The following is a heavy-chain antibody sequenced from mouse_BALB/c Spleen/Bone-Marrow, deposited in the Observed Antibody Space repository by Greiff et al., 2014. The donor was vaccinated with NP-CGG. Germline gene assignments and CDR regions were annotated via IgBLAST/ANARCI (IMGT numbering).Heavy chain of an antibody. CDR2: IDPYSGGT. CDR3: ARSFLRRDALDY. V-gene: IGHV1S135*01. J-gene: IGHJ4*01. CDR1: GYSFTGYN. D-gene: IGHD2-12*01. Sequence: VQLQQSGPELEKPGASVRISCKASGYSFTGYNINRVRQSNGKSLEWIGYIDPYSGGTSYYQRFKDRATLTVDKSSSTAYMQLKSLTSEDSAVYYCARSFLRRDALDYWGQGTSLPVSS.